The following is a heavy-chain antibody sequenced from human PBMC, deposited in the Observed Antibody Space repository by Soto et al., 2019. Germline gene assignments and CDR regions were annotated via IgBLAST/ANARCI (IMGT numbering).Heavy chain of an antibody. CDR2: IYYSGST. D-gene: IGHD6-19*01. Sequence: QVQLQESGPGLVKPSETLSLTCTVSGGSISSYYWSWIRQPPGKGLEWIGYIYYSGSTNYNPSLKSRVTISVDTSKNQFSLKLSSVTAADTAVYYCARHRVSRSGWYEGSGRRAEYFQHWGQGTLVTVSS. J-gene: IGHJ1*01. CDR3: ARHRVSRSGWYEGSGRRAEYFQH. CDR1: GGSISSYY. V-gene: IGHV4-59*08.